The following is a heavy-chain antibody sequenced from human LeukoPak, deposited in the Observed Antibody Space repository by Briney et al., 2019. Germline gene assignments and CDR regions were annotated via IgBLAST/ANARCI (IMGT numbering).Heavy chain of an antibody. Sequence: PSESLSLTCAVHGGSFSGYDRSWIRQPPGKGLEWMGEINHSGSTNYNPSLKSRVTISVDTSKNQFSLKLSSVIAADTAMYYCTRGPYSNLGRFDYWGQGTLVTVSS. J-gene: IGHJ4*02. V-gene: IGHV4-34*01. CDR2: INHSGST. D-gene: IGHD4-11*01. CDR1: GGSFSGYD. CDR3: TRGPYSNLGRFDY.